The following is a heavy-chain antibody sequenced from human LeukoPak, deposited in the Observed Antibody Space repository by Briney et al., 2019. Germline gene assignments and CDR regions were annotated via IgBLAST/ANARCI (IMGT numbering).Heavy chain of an antibody. V-gene: IGHV1-69*05. Sequence: SVKVSCKASGRTFSRYAISWVRQPPAQGLEWMGGIIPIFGTANSAQKFQGRVTITTDESTSTAYLELSSLRSEDTAVYYGARGAAAGYYYYYMDVWGKGATVTVSS. J-gene: IGHJ6*03. CDR1: GRTFSRYA. CDR3: ARGAAAGYYYYYMDV. CDR2: IIPIFGTA. D-gene: IGHD6-13*01.